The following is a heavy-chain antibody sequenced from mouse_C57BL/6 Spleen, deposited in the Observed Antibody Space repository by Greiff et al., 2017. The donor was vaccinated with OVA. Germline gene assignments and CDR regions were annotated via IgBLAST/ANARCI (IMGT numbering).Heavy chain of an antibody. J-gene: IGHJ2*01. V-gene: IGHV1-82*01. CDR3: GRAGNWGYFDY. D-gene: IGHD4-1*01. Sequence: VQLQQSGPELVKPGASVKISCKASGYAFSSSWMNWVKQRPGKGLEWIGRIYPGDGATNYTGKFKGKATLTADKSSSTAYMQLSSLTSEDSAVDWCGRAGNWGYFDYWGQGTTLTVSS. CDR2: IYPGDGAT. CDR1: GYAFSSSW.